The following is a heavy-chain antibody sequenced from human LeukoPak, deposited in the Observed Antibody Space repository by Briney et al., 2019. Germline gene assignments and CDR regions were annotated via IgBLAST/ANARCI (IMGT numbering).Heavy chain of an antibody. Sequence: ASVKVSCKASGCTFTGYYIHWVRRAPGQGLEWMGWINPNSGATKYAQKFRDRVTVTRDTSISTAYMEVSGLRPDDTAVYYCAKENRYRGGDGNRNGMDVWGQGPTVTVSS. V-gene: IGHV1-2*02. CDR1: GCTFTGYY. D-gene: IGHD5-18*01. CDR2: INPNSGAT. J-gene: IGHJ6*02. CDR3: AKENRYRGGDGNRNGMDV.